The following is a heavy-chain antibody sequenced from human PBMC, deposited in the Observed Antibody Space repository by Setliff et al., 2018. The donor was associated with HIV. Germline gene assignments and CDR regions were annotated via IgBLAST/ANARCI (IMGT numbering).Heavy chain of an antibody. D-gene: IGHD4-17*01. CDR3: AKGRDGDLNHFDY. Sequence: PGGSLRLSCTASGFNFNHYAMHWVRQVPGKGLEWVSGITWNRAIIAYADSVKGRFTVSRDDAENSLYLQMSSLGPEDMGLYYCAKGRDGDLNHFDYWGQGTRVTVSS. J-gene: IGHJ4*02. V-gene: IGHV3-9*03. CDR1: GFNFNHYA. CDR2: ITWNRAII.